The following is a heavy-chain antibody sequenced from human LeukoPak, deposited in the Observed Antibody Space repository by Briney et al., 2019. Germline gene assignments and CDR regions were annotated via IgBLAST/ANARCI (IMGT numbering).Heavy chain of an antibody. J-gene: IGHJ3*02. V-gene: IGHV4-39*01. CDR3: AKATSHDAFDI. CDR1: GVSISSSSYY. Sequence: PSETLSLTCTVSGVSISSSSYYWGWIRQPPGKGREWIGRIYYTGSTHNNPSLTGRVTISVDTCKNQFSLKLSSVTAADTSVYYCAKATSHDAFDIWGQGTMVTVSS. D-gene: IGHD2-2*01. CDR2: IYYTGST.